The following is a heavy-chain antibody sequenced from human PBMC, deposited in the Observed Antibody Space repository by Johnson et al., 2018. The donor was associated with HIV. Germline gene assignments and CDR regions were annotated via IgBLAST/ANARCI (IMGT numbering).Heavy chain of an antibody. V-gene: IGHV3-74*02. Sequence: VQLVESGGGLVQPGGSLRLSCAASRFTFSPYWVHWVRQAPGQGLVWVSRIVSDVSSAIYTDSVTGRFTISRDNTKKTVYLQMNSLRAEDTAVYYCTTGVFHAFDMWGQGTMVTVSS. CDR1: RFTFSPYW. CDR3: TTGVFHAFDM. CDR2: IVSDVSSA. D-gene: IGHD3-16*01. J-gene: IGHJ3*02.